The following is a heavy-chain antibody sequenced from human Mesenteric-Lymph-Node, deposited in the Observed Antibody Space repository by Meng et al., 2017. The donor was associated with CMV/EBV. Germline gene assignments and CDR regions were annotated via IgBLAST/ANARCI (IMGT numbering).Heavy chain of an antibody. CDR3: ARGGPSPEDF. Sequence: GSLRLSCTVSGGSISSYYWSWIRQPPGKGLEWIGCIYHSGSTNYNPSLKSRVTVSIDTSKKQFSLKLSSVTAADTAVYYCARGGPSPEDFWGQGTLVTVSS. CDR2: IYHSGST. J-gene: IGHJ4*02. V-gene: IGHV4-59*01. CDR1: GGSISSYY. D-gene: IGHD6-25*01.